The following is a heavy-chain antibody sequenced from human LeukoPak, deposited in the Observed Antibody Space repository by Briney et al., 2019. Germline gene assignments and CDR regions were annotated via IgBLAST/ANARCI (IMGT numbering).Heavy chain of an antibody. CDR3: ASLKVGATPLFDY. V-gene: IGHV3-21*01. D-gene: IGHD1-26*01. CDR2: ISSSSSYI. Sequence: GGSLRLSCAASGFTFSSYSMNWVHQAPGKGLEWVSSISSSSSYIYYADSVKGRFTISRDNAKNSLYLQMNSLRAEDTAVYYCASLKVGATPLFDYWGQGTLVTVSS. CDR1: GFTFSSYS. J-gene: IGHJ4*02.